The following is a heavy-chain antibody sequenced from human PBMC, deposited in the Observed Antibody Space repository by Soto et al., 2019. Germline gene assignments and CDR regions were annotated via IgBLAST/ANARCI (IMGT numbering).Heavy chain of an antibody. CDR1: GGTFSSYA. Sequence: GASVKVSCKASGGTFSSYAISWVRQAPGQGLEWMGGIIPIFGTANYAQKFQGRVTITADESTSTAYMELSSLRSEDTAVYYCARRRMSPNYGMDVWGQGTTVTVSS. CDR2: IIPIFGTA. V-gene: IGHV1-69*13. CDR3: ARRRMSPNYGMDV. D-gene: IGHD2-15*01. J-gene: IGHJ6*02.